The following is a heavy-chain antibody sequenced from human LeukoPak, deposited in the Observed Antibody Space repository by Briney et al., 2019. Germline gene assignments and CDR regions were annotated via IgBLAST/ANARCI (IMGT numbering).Heavy chain of an antibody. D-gene: IGHD4-11*01. V-gene: IGHV1-8*01. CDR3: ARVPRATVTTVPGY. Sequence: ASVKVSCKASGYTFTSYDINWVRQATGQGLEWMGWMNPNSGNTGYAQKFQGRVTMTRNTSISTAYMELSSLRSEDTAVYYCARVPRATVTTVPGYWGQGTLVTVSS. J-gene: IGHJ4*02. CDR1: GYTFTSYD. CDR2: MNPNSGNT.